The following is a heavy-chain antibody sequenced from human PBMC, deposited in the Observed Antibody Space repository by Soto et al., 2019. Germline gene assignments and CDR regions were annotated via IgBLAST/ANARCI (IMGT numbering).Heavy chain of an antibody. CDR2: ISSSGTTI. CDR3: VRFGGAAAGPGDY. D-gene: IGHD6-13*01. Sequence: GGSMRLSCVASEFTFSSYEMNWVRQAPGKGLEWVSYISSSGTTIYYTDSVKGRFTISRDNAKKSLYLQMNSLRAEDTAVYYCVRFGGAAAGPGDYWGQGTLVTVSS. V-gene: IGHV3-48*03. CDR1: EFTFSSYE. J-gene: IGHJ4*02.